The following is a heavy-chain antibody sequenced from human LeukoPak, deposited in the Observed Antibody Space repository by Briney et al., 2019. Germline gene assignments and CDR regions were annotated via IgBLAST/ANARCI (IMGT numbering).Heavy chain of an antibody. CDR1: GFSFRSYW. CDR3: AREYS. CDR2: IKEDGSEK. V-gene: IGHV3-7*01. Sequence: PGGSLRLSCAASGFSFRSYWMSWVRQAPGKGLEWVANIKEDGSEKYYVDSVKGRFTISRDNAKNSLHLQMNSLRGEDAAVYYWAREYSWGQGTLVTVSS. J-gene: IGHJ4*02.